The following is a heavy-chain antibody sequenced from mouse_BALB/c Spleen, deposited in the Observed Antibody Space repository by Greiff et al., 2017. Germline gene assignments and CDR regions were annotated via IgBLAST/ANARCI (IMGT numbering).Heavy chain of an antibody. V-gene: IGHV1S81*02. CDR2: INPSNGGT. J-gene: IGHJ3*01. Sequence: VKLQESGAELVKPGASVKLSCKASGYTFTSYYMYWVKQRPGQGLEWIGEINPSNGGTNFNEKFKSKATLTVDKSSSTAYMQLSSLTSEDSAVYYCTRPFAYWGQGTLVTVSA. CDR3: TRPFAY. CDR1: GYTFTSYY.